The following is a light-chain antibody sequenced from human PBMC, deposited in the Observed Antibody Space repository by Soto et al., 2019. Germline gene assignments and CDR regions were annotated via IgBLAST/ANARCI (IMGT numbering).Light chain of an antibody. CDR3: QQYDKWPHT. Sequence: EMVMTQSQATLSVSPGERATLSCRASQNLSRNLAWYQQQPGQAPRLLIFYASTRATGIPARFSGSGSGTDFTLTISSLQSEDFAVYYCQQYDKWPHTFCQGTKLEIK. CDR1: QNLSRN. V-gene: IGKV3-15*01. J-gene: IGKJ2*01. CDR2: YAS.